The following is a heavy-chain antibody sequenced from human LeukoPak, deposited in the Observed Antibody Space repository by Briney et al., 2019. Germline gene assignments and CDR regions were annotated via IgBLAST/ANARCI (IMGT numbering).Heavy chain of an antibody. Sequence: GGSLRLSCEVSGFTFSNYGMHWVRQAPGKGLEWLALIWYDGRTKFHADSVKGRFTISIDKSANTLYLQMSSLRVEDTAVYYCAREWGRIAVAGGPGYWGQGARVTVSS. V-gene: IGHV3-33*01. J-gene: IGHJ4*02. CDR3: AREWGRIAVAGGPGY. D-gene: IGHD6-19*01. CDR2: IWYDGRTK. CDR1: GFTFSNYG.